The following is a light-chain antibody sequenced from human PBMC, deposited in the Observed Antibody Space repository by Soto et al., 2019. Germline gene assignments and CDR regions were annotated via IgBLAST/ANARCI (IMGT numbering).Light chain of an antibody. V-gene: IGLV2-11*01. J-gene: IGLJ3*02. CDR1: SSDVGGYNY. Sequence: QSALTQPRSVSGSPGQSVTIYCTGTSSDVGGYNYVSWYHQHPGKAPKLLIYDVSKRPSGVPDRFSGSKSAHTASLTISGLQAEDEADYYCCSYAGSYTWVFGGGTKLTVL. CDR2: DVS. CDR3: CSYAGSYTWV.